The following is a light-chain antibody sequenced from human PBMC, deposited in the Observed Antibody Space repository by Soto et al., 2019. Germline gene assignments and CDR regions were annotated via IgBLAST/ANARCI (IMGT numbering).Light chain of an antibody. V-gene: IGLV2-14*01. CDR2: EVT. Sequence: QSALTQPASVCASPGQSITISCTGTSSDIGAYNYISWYQQHPGKAPKLMIYEVTNRPSGISNRFSGSRSGNTASLSISGLQDEDEADYYCSSFSSALAFVFGTGTKVTVL. J-gene: IGLJ1*01. CDR1: SSDIGAYNY. CDR3: SSFSSALAFV.